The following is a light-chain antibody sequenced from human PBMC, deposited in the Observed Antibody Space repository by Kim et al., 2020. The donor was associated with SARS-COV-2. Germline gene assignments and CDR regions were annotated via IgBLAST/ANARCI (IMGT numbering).Light chain of an antibody. CDR1: SGDVVGYND. J-gene: IGLJ1*01. V-gene: IGLV2-14*03. CDR3: SSYTSSSTLGV. CDR2: DVS. Sequence: HSIAISCTGTSGDVVGYNDVSWYQQHPGKAPKLMIYDVSNRPSGVSNRFSGSKSGNTASLTISGLQAEDEADYYCSSYTSSSTLGVFGTGTKVTVL.